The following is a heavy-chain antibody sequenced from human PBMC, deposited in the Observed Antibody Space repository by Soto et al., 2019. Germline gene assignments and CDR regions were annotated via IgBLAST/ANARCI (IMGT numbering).Heavy chain of an antibody. CDR2: ISPHKDDT. V-gene: IGHV1-18*01. Sequence: QVQLVQSGAEVEKPGASVTVSCKTSGYTFSSIGISWVRQAPGQGLEWMGWISPHKDDTYYAQRLQGRVTMTTDTSTSTAYMELRSLRSADTAVYFCARDLDGSGSYYTNYWGQGTLVTVSS. J-gene: IGHJ4*02. D-gene: IGHD3-10*01. CDR3: ARDLDGSGSYYTNY. CDR1: GYTFSSIG.